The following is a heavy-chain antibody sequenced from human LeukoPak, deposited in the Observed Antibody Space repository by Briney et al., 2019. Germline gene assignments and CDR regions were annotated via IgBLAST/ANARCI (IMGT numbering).Heavy chain of an antibody. D-gene: IGHD4-17*01. V-gene: IGHV3-23*01. J-gene: IGHJ4*02. CDR2: ISGSSGST. CDR3: AKGLSATSMGIDY. CDR1: GFTVSNTY. Sequence: PEGSLRLSCAASGFTVSNTYMTWVRQAPGRGLEWVSTISGSSGSTDYADSVKGRFTVSRDNSRNTLYLQMHSVRVDDTAVYYCAKGLSATSMGIDYWGQGTLVTVSS.